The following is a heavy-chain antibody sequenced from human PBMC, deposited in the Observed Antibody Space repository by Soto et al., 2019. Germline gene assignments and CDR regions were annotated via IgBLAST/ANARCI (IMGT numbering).Heavy chain of an antibody. CDR2: IYWSDDK. D-gene: IGHD1-1*01. V-gene: IGHV2-5*01. CDR1: GFSLSTSGVG. J-gene: IGHJ4*02. Sequence: QITLKESGPTLVKPTQTLTLTCSFSGFSLSTSGVGVGWVRQAPGEAPQWLALIYWSDDKRYTPSLKSRLTVTKDTSKNQVVPTMPNMDTVDTATYVCAHEKSGRGTEDFDYWGPGIRVTVSS. CDR3: AHEKSGRGTEDFDY.